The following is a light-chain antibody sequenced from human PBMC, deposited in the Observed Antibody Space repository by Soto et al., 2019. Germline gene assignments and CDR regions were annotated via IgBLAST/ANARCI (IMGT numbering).Light chain of an antibody. V-gene: IGLV2-14*01. CDR1: SSDVGGYNY. CDR2: DVS. Sequence: QSALTQPASVSGSPGQSITISCSGTSSDVGGYNYVSWYQQHLGKAPKLMVYDVSNRPSGVSNRFSGSKSGNTASLTISGLQAEDEDDYYCSSYTTSSTLIFGGGTKLTVL. CDR3: SSYTTSSTLI. J-gene: IGLJ2*01.